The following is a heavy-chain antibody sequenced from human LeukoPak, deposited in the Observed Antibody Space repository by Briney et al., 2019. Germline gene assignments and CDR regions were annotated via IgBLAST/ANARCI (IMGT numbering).Heavy chain of an antibody. V-gene: IGHV3-30*03. Sequence: GRSLRLSCAASGFTFSSYGMHWVRQAPGKGLEWVAVISYDGSNKYYADSVKGRFTISRDNSKNTLYLQMNSLRAEDTAVYYCAREGSGSYYNPNWFDPWGQGTLVTVSS. D-gene: IGHD3-10*01. J-gene: IGHJ5*02. CDR3: AREGSGSYYNPNWFDP. CDR2: ISYDGSNK. CDR1: GFTFSSYG.